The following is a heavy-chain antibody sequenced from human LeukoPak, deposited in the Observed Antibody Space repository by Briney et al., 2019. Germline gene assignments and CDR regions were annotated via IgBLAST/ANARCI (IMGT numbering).Heavy chain of an antibody. J-gene: IGHJ3*02. CDR3: ARGLSGWNLAFDI. Sequence: GASVKVSCKASGYTFTSYDINWVRQATGQGLEWMGWMNPNSGNTGYAQRFQGRVTITRNTSISTAYMELSSLRSEDTAVYYCARGLSGWNLAFDIWGQGTMVTVSS. D-gene: IGHD6-19*01. CDR1: GYTFTSYD. CDR2: MNPNSGNT. V-gene: IGHV1-8*03.